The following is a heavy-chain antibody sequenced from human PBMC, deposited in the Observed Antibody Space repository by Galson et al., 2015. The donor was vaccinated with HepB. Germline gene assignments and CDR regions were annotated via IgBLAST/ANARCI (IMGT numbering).Heavy chain of an antibody. CDR2: IWYDGSNK. V-gene: IGHV3-33*01. CDR1: GFTFSSYG. D-gene: IGHD2-21*02. Sequence: SLRLSCAASGFTFSSYGMHWVRQAPGKGLEWVAVIWYDGSNKYYADSVKGRFTISRDNSKNTLYLQMNSLRAEDTAVYYCARDYGVPYCGGDCYSGSDYWGQGTLVTVSS. CDR3: ARDYGVPYCGGDCYSGSDY. J-gene: IGHJ4*02.